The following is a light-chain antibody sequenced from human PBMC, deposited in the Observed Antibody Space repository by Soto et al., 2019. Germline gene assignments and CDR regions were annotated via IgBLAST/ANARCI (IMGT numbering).Light chain of an antibody. CDR3: QQYGFSPIS. J-gene: IGKJ5*01. CDR2: DAS. Sequence: EIVLTQSPGTLSLSPGERATLSCRASQSVSSSYLGWYQQKPGQAPRLLIYDASTRATGVPDRFSGSGSGPEYTLTITRLEPEDFAVYSCQQYGFSPISFGQGTRLEIK. CDR1: QSVSSSY. V-gene: IGKV3-20*01.